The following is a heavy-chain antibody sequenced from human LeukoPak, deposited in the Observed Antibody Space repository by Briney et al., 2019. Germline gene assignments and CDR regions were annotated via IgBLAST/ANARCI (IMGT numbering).Heavy chain of an antibody. D-gene: IGHD6-19*01. J-gene: IGHJ4*02. CDR2: IYYSGST. V-gene: IGHV4-38-2*02. CDR3: ARHSGIAVAGKFDY. Sequence: SETLSLTCTVSGYSISSGYYWGWIRQPPGKGLEWIGSIYYSGSTYYNPSLKSRVTISVDTSKNQFSLKLSSVTAADTAVYYCARHSGIAVAGKFDYWGQGTLVTVSS. CDR1: GYSISSGYY.